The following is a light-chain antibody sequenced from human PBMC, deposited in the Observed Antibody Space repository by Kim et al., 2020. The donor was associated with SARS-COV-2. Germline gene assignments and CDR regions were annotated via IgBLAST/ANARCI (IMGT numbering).Light chain of an antibody. CDR3: CSYAGSYTV. CDR1: SSDVGGYNY. CDR2: DVS. Sequence: PGQSVTICCTGTSSDVGGYNYVSWYQQHPGKAPKLMIYDVSKRPSGVPDRFSGSKSGNTASLTISGLQAEDEADYYCCSYAGSYTVFGGWTKLTVL. V-gene: IGLV2-11*01. J-gene: IGLJ3*02.